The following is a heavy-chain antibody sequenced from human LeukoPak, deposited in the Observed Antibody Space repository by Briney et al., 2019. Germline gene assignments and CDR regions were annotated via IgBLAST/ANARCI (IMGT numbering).Heavy chain of an antibody. V-gene: IGHV1-2*02. CDR1: GYTFTGYY. CDR3: ARVDRHCSSTSCYTLNHYYYGMDV. Sequence: GASVKVSCKASGYTFTGYYMHWVRQAPGQGLEWMGWINPNSGGTNYAQKFQGRVTMTRDTSISTAYMELSRLRSDDTAVYYCARVDRHCSSTSCYTLNHYYYGMDVWGQGTTVTVSS. J-gene: IGHJ6*02. D-gene: IGHD2-2*02. CDR2: INPNSGGT.